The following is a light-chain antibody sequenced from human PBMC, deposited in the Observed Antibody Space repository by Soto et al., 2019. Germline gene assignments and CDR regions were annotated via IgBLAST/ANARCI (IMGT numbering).Light chain of an antibody. CDR3: AAWDDSPSGLV. J-gene: IGLJ2*01. CDR2: SNN. V-gene: IGLV1-47*02. CDR1: YSNIGSNY. Sequence: QSVLTQPPSASGTPVQRGTISCSGSYSNIGSNYVFWYQQLPGTTPTLLIYSNNRRPSGVPDRFSASKSGTSASLAISGLRSEDEAHYYCAAWDDSPSGLVFGGGTKLTVL.